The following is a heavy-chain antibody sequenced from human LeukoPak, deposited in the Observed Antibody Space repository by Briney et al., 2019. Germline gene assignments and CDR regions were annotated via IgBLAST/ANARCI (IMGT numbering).Heavy chain of an antibody. J-gene: IGHJ4*02. Sequence: ASVKVSCKASGYTFTGYYMHWVRQAPGQGLEWMGWINPNSGGTNYAQKFQGRVTVTRDTSISTAYMELSRLRSDDTAVYYCARVTGYMTEDFFDYWGQGTLVTVSS. V-gene: IGHV1-2*02. CDR2: INPNSGGT. CDR1: GYTFTGYY. CDR3: ARVTGYMTEDFFDY. D-gene: IGHD6-13*01.